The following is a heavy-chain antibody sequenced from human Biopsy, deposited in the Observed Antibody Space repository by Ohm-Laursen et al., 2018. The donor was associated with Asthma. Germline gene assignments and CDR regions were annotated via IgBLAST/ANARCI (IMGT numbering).Heavy chain of an antibody. D-gene: IGHD5-12*01. CDR2: LIPALGTA. CDR3: ARGYSGTDRIVYYYSGMEV. CDR1: GDSLGSFINYA. V-gene: IGHV1-69*13. Sequence: SVKVSCKASGDSLGSFINYAISWVRQAPRQGLEWMGGLIPALGTADYAPMFEGRVTITADESTSTAYLELTSLRFEDTAVYYCARGYSGTDRIVYYYSGMEVWGQGTTVTVSS. J-gene: IGHJ6*02.